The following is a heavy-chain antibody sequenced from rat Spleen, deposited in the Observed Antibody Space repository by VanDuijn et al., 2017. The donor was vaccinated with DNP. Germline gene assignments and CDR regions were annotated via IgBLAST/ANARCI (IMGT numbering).Heavy chain of an antibody. J-gene: IGHJ3*01. V-gene: IGHV5-58*01. Sequence: EVQLVETGGGLVQPGRSLKLSCVASGFTFSNYWMYWIRQAPGKGLEWIASINTDGGSTYYADSVKGRFTISRDNAKTSLYLQMDSLRSEDTATYYCTTDNSGLNWFAFWGQGTLVTVSS. D-gene: IGHD4-3*01. CDR1: GFTFSNYW. CDR3: TTDNSGLNWFAF. CDR2: INTDGGST.